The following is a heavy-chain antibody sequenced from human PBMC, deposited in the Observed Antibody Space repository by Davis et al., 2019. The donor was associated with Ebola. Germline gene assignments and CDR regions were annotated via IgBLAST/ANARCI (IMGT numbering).Heavy chain of an antibody. J-gene: IGHJ4*02. V-gene: IGHV4-59*12. Sequence: SETLSLTCTVSGGSISSYYWSWIRQPPGKGLEWIGEIYHSGSTNYNPSLKSRVTISVDKSKNQFSLKLSSVTAADTAVYYCARSMIVVAIIDYWGQGTLVTVSS. CDR1: GGSISSYY. D-gene: IGHD3-22*01. CDR3: ARSMIVVAIIDY. CDR2: IYHSGST.